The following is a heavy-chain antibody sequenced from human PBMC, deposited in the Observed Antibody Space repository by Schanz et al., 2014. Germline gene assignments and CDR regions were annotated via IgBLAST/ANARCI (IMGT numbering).Heavy chain of an antibody. J-gene: IGHJ6*03. CDR2: IGGSGDST. CDR1: GFTFSNHA. V-gene: IGHV3-23*04. Sequence: VQLVDSGGGLVKPGGSLRLSCAASGFTFSNHALSWVRQAPGKGLEWVSGIGGSGDSTHYADSVKGRFIISRDNSKNTLYLQVNSLRAEDTAVYYCARPSDSSWYMDVWGKGTTVTVSS. CDR3: ARPSDSSWYMDV. D-gene: IGHD2-21*02.